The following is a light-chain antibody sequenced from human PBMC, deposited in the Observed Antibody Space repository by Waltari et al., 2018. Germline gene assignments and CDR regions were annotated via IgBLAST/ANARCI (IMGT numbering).Light chain of an antibody. CDR2: GAS. J-gene: IGKJ1*01. CDR1: QSVTTT. Sequence: SSRPRQSVTTTLAWHEQKPGQAPRHLIYGASIRATGIPDRFSGSGSGTDFSLTISRLEPEDFAVYSGQPYVRLPVTFGQGTKVEIK. V-gene: IGKV3-20*01. CDR3: QPYVRLPVT.